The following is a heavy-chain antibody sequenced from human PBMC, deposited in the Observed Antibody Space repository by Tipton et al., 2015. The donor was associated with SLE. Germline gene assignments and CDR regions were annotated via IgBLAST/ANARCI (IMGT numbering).Heavy chain of an antibody. Sequence: TLSLTCVVSGYPFSSGYYWSWIRQPPGKGLEWVGTIFHTGTTYYSPSLKSRVTISVDASKNQFSLKLSSVTAADTAVYYCATYWGYRFNHWGQGALVTVSS. J-gene: IGHJ4*02. CDR1: GYPFSSGYY. CDR2: IFHTGTT. CDR3: ATYWGYRFNH. D-gene: IGHD3-16*01. V-gene: IGHV4-38-2*01.